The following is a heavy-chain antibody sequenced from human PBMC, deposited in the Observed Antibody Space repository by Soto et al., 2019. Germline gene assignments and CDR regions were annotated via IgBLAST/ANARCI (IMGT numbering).Heavy chain of an antibody. J-gene: IGHJ4*02. CDR1: GFTFSSYS. V-gene: IGHV3-21*01. Sequence: PGGSLRLSCAASGFTFSSYSMNWVRQAPGKGLEWVSSISSSSSYIYYADSVKGRFTISRDNAKNSLYLQMNSLRAEDTAVYYCARDYDILTGYYSFGYWGQGTLVTVSS. CDR3: ARDYDILTGYYSFGY. CDR2: ISSSSSYI. D-gene: IGHD3-9*01.